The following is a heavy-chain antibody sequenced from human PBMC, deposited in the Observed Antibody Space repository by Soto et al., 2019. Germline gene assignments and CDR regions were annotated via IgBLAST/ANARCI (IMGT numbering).Heavy chain of an antibody. V-gene: IGHV4-4*02. D-gene: IGHD6-13*01. CDR2: IYHSGTT. CDR3: VFPATADFDY. CDR1: VCSISICNW. J-gene: IGHJ4*02. Sequence: SETLSITCVVSVCSISICNWWSWVRQPPGKGLEWIGEIYHSGTTNYSPSLKSRVIISADMSKNHFSLTLTSVTAADTAVYYCVFPATADFDYWGQGTPVTVSS.